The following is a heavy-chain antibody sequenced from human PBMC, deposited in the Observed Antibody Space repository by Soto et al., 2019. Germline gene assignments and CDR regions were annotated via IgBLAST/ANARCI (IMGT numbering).Heavy chain of an antibody. D-gene: IGHD6-13*01. V-gene: IGHV3-23*01. CDR1: GFTFSNYG. J-gene: IGHJ4*02. CDR2: ITTDGSRT. CDR3: ARGTESSPLAY. Sequence: GGSLRLSCAGSGFTFSNYGLSWVRQAPGKGLEWVSVITTDGSRTYYADSVRGRFTTSRDNFKSSLYLQMNSLRAEDTAVYYCARGTESSPLAYWGQGTLVTVSS.